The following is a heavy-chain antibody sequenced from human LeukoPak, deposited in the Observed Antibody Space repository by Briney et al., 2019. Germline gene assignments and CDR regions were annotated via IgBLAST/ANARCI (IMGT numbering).Heavy chain of an antibody. Sequence: GGSLRLSCAASGFTFRTYWMHWVRQAPGKGLIWVSRISGDGRSTSYADSVKGRFTISRDNAKNTLYLQMHSLRAEDTAVYYCAVFYYDPAYWGQGTLVTVSS. D-gene: IGHD3-22*01. CDR3: AVFYYDPAY. CDR2: ISGDGRST. CDR1: GFTFRTYW. J-gene: IGHJ4*02. V-gene: IGHV3-74*01.